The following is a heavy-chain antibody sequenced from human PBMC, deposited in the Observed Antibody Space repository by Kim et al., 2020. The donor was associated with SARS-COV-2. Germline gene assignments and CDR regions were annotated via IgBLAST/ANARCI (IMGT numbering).Heavy chain of an antibody. CDR3: TTVFPYYYDSSGYYYGFE. CDR2: IKSKTDGGTT. Sequence: GGSLRLSCAASGFTFSNAWMSWVRQAPGKGLEWVGRIKSKTDGGTTDYAAPVKGRFTISRDDSKNTLYLQMNSLKTEDTAVYYCTTVFPYYYDSSGYYYGFEWGQGTLVTVSS. V-gene: IGHV3-15*01. D-gene: IGHD3-22*01. J-gene: IGHJ4*02. CDR1: GFTFSNAW.